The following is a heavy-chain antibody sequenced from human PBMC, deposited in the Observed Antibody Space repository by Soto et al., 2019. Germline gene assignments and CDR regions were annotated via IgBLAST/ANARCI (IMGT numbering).Heavy chain of an antibody. CDR2: IYYSGST. CDR3: ARCIIPAAGTHPWFDP. CDR1: GGSISSYY. D-gene: IGHD6-13*01. V-gene: IGHV4-59*01. Sequence: PSETLSLTCTVSGGSISSYYWSWIRQPPGKGLEWIGYIYYSGSTNYNPSLKSRVTISVDTSKNQFSLKLSSVTAADTAVYYCARCIIPAAGTHPWFDPWGQGTLVTVSS. J-gene: IGHJ5*02.